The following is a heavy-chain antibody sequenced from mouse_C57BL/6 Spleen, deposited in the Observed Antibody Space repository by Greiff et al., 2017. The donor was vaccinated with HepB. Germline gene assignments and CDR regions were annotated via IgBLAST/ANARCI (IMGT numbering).Heavy chain of an antibody. CDR2: IHPNSGST. D-gene: IGHD2-1*01. CDR3: ARCDGNYCFDY. Sequence: QVQLQQSGAELVKPGASVKLSCKASGYTFTSYWMHWVKQRPGQGLEWIGMIHPNSGSTNYNEKFKSKATLTVDKSSSTAYMQLSSLTSEDSAVYYCARCDGNYCFDYWGQGTTLTVSS. J-gene: IGHJ2*01. V-gene: IGHV1-64*01. CDR1: GYTFTSYW.